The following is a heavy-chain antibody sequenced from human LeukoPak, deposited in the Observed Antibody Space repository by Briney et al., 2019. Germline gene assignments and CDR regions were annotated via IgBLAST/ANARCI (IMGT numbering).Heavy chain of an antibody. CDR3: AKGKRLRYSDRTKYYFDY. D-gene: IGHD3-9*01. V-gene: IGHV3-30*18. J-gene: IGHJ4*02. Sequence: GGSLRLSCAASGLTFINFGMTWVRQAPGKGLEWVAVISYDGSKKYYADSVKGRFTISRDNSKNTVHLQMNSLRAEDTAVYYCAKGKRLRYSDRTKYYFDYWGQGTLVTVSS. CDR1: GLTFINFG. CDR2: ISYDGSKK.